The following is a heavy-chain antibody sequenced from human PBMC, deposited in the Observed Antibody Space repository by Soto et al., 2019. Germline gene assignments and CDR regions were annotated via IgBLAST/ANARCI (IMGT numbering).Heavy chain of an antibody. CDR1: GGSISSYY. CDR2: IYYSGST. V-gene: IGHV4-59*01. D-gene: IGHD3-22*01. J-gene: IGHJ3*02. Sequence: NPSETLSLTCTVSGGSISSYYWSWIRQPPGKGLEWIGYIYYSGSTNYNPSLKSRVTISVDTSKNQFSLKLSSVTAADTAVYYCARARLCYYYDCSGYYGAPGTFDIWGQGTMVTVSS. CDR3: ARARLCYYYDCSGYYGAPGTFDI.